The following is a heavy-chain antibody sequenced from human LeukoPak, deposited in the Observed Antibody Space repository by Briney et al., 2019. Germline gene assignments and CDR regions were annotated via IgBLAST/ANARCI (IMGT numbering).Heavy chain of an antibody. CDR3: AKDFGSYYDSSGQGFDY. J-gene: IGHJ4*02. CDR2: IKQDGSEK. CDR1: GFTFSSYW. Sequence: GGSLRLSCAASGFTFSSYWMTWVRQAPGKGLEWVANIKQDGSEKYYVDPVKGRFIISRDNAKNSLYLQMNRLRAEDTALYYCAKDFGSYYDSSGQGFDYWGQGTLVTVSS. D-gene: IGHD3-22*01. V-gene: IGHV3-7*03.